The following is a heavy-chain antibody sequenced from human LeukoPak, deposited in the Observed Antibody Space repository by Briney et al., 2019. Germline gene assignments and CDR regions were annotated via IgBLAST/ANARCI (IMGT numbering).Heavy chain of an antibody. Sequence: SETLSLTCTVSGGSISTTGYYWAWIRQPPGKGLEWIASIYYSGSTYYNSSLKSRVTISVDTSRNQFSLKLSSVTAADTALYYCASDKGYSNNYLDYWGQGTLVTVSS. D-gene: IGHD6-13*01. V-gene: IGHV4-39*01. CDR2: IYYSGST. J-gene: IGHJ4*01. CDR1: GGSISTTGYY. CDR3: ASDKGYSNNYLDY.